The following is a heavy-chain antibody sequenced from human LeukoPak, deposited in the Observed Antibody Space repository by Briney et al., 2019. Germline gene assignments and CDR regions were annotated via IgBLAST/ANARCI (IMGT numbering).Heavy chain of an antibody. J-gene: IGHJ4*02. Sequence: ASVKVSCKASGYTFTSYGISWVRQAPGQGLEWMGWISAYNGNTNYAQKLQGRVTMTTDTSTSTAYMELRSLRSDDTAVYYCARVNAGYYDSSLIPLDWGQGTLVTVSS. CDR2: ISAYNGNT. CDR1: GYTFTSYG. CDR3: ARVNAGYYDSSLIPLD. V-gene: IGHV1-18*01. D-gene: IGHD3-22*01.